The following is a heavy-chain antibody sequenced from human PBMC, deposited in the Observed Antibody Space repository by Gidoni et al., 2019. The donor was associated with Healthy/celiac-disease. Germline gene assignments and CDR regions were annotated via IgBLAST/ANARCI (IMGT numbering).Heavy chain of an antibody. V-gene: IGHV4-39*02. CDR1: GGSISSSSYY. CDR2: IYYSGST. CDR3: ARDYERAQNWFDP. D-gene: IGHD5-12*01. Sequence: QLQLQESGPGLVKPSETLSLTCTVSGGSISSSSYYWGWIRQPPGKGLEWIGSIYYSGSTYYNPSLKSRVTISVDTSKNQFSLKLSSVTAADTAVYYCARDYERAQNWFDPWGQGTLVTVSS. J-gene: IGHJ5*02.